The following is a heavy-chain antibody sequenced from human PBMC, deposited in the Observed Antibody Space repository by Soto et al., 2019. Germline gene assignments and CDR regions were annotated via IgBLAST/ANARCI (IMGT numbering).Heavy chain of an antibody. CDR1: GGSISSSSYY. V-gene: IGHV4-39*01. CDR3: ATLAVAGTRYYFDY. D-gene: IGHD6-19*01. Sequence: QLQLQESGPGLVKPSETLSLTCTVSGGSISSSSYYWGWIRQPPGKGLEWIGSIYYSGSTYYNPSLKSRVTISVDTSKNQFSLTLSSVTAADTAVYYCATLAVAGTRYYFDYWGQGTLVTVSS. CDR2: IYYSGST. J-gene: IGHJ4*02.